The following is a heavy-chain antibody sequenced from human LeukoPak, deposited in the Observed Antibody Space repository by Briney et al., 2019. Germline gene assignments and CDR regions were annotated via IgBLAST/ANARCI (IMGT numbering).Heavy chain of an antibody. CDR1: GYTFTSYG. CDR2: ISGYNGYT. V-gene: IGHV1-18*01. D-gene: IGHD6-13*01. J-gene: IGHJ4*02. CDR3: ARGSSFDY. Sequence: GASVKVSCKASGYTFTSYGISWVRQAPGQGLEWMGWISGYNGYTHYAHNLQGRVTMTEDTSTDTAYMELSSLRSEDTAVYYCARGSSFDYWGQGTLVTVSS.